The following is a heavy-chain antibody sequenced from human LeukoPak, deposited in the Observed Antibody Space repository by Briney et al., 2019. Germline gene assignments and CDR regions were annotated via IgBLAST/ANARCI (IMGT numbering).Heavy chain of an antibody. J-gene: IGHJ6*03. D-gene: IGHD2/OR15-2a*01. Sequence: SETLSLTCAVYGGSFSGYYWSWIRQPPGKGLEWIGEINHSGSTNYNPSLKSRVTISVDTSKNQFSLKLSSVTAADTAVYYCARQINSYWGYFYYYMDVWGKGTTVTVSS. V-gene: IGHV4-34*01. CDR2: INHSGST. CDR3: ARQINSYWGYFYYYMDV. CDR1: GGSFSGYY.